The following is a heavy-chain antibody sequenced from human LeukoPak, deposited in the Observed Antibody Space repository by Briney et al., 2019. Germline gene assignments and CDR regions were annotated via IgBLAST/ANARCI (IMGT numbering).Heavy chain of an antibody. Sequence: ASVKASCKASGYTFTTYDITWVRQAPGQGLEWMGWMNPNSGNTGYAQKFKDRVTMTSDTSITTAYMELRSLRSEDTAVYYCARGIRNQLYSDYWGQGTLITVSS. CDR1: GYTFTTYD. CDR2: MNPNSGNT. J-gene: IGHJ4*02. CDR3: ARGIRNQLYSDY. V-gene: IGHV1-8*01. D-gene: IGHD1-14*01.